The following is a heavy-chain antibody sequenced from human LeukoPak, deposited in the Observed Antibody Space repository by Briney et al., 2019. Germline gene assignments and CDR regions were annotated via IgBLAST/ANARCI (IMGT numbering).Heavy chain of an antibody. D-gene: IGHD2-8*01. CDR1: GGSISNNNYY. J-gene: IGHJ4*02. CDR2: IYYSVTP. Sequence: SETLSLTCTVSGGSISNNNYYWAGLRQPPGKGVEFISSIYYSVTPYYTPSLKSRVTISLDTSKNQFSLRLSYVTAADPAVYYCATWRTAKNGFDYWGQGTLVTVSS. CDR3: ATWRTAKNGFDY. V-gene: IGHV4-39*01.